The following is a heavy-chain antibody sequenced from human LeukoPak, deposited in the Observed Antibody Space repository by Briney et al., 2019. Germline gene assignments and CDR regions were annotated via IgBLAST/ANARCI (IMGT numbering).Heavy chain of an antibody. V-gene: IGHV4-61*05. CDR2: IYYSGSS. Sequence: SETLSLTCTVSGGSISSSSYYWGWIRQPPGKGLEWIGYIYYSGSSSYNPALKSRVTISLDTSKNQFSLKLSSVTAADTAIYYCARLYCSRTSCYYSNWGQGTLVTVSS. CDR3: ARLYCSRTSCYYSN. D-gene: IGHD2-2*01. CDR1: GGSISSSSYY. J-gene: IGHJ4*02.